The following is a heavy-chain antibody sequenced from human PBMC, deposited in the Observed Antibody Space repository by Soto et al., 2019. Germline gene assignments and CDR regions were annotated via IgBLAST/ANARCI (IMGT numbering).Heavy chain of an antibody. V-gene: IGHV1-2*04. Sequence: ASVKVSCKASGYTFTGYYMHWVRQAPGQGLEWMGLINPNTDGTNYEQKFQVWVTMTMDTSISTAYMELSSLRSDDTVVYYCARSLDREAFDILGQGTMVTVSS. CDR2: INPNTDGT. CDR3: ARSLDREAFDI. D-gene: IGHD1-1*01. CDR1: GYTFTGYY. J-gene: IGHJ3*02.